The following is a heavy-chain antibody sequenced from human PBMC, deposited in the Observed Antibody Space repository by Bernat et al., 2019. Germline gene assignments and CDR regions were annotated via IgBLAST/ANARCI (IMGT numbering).Heavy chain of an antibody. CDR1: GYTFTGYY. Sequence: QVQLVQSGAEVKKPGASVKVSCKASGYTFTGYYMHWVRQAPGQGLEWMGWINPNSGGTNYAQKFQGWVTMTRDTSISTAYMELSRLRSDDTAVYYCVRGGTGGSGSYYYYYGMDVWGQGTTVTVSS. CDR2: INPNSGGT. V-gene: IGHV1-2*04. J-gene: IGHJ6*02. D-gene: IGHD3-10*01. CDR3: VRGGTGGSGSYYYYYGMDV.